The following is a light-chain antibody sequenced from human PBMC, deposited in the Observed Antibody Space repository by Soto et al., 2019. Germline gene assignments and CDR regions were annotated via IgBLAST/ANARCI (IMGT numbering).Light chain of an antibody. CDR1: QSFSSN. CDR3: QQYNNWPPVT. CDR2: GAS. Sequence: DTMMTQSPATLSVSPGARATLSCRTGQSFSSNLAWYQQKPGQAPRLLIYGASTRATGIPARFSGSGSGTEFTLIISSLQSEDFAVYYCQQYNNWPPVTFGPGTKVDIK. J-gene: IGKJ3*01. V-gene: IGKV3-15*01.